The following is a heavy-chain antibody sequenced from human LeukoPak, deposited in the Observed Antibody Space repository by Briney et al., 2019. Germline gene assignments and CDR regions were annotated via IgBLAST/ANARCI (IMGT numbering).Heavy chain of an antibody. V-gene: IGHV4-39*05. D-gene: IGHD6-19*01. J-gene: IGHJ4*02. CDR2: IYYTGST. CDR3: ASSRSGWFV. Sequence: PSETPSLTCTVSGGSISSGDYYWGWIRQPPGKGLEWIGSIYYTGSTYYNPSLQSRVTISVDTSKNQFSLKLSSVTAADTAVFYCASSRSGWFVWGQGTLVTVSS. CDR1: GGSISSGDYY.